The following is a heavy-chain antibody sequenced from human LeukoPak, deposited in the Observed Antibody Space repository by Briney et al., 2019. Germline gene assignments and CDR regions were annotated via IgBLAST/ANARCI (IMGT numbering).Heavy chain of an antibody. V-gene: IGHV4-4*02. CDR2: IYHNGTP. CDR1: GFTFSNAW. J-gene: IGHJ6*02. Sequence: PGGSLRLSCAASGFTFSNAWMSWVRQSPGKGLEWIGEIYHNGTPNYNPSLKSRVTISADTFKNHFSLKMTSVTAADTAVYYCATAPILRGEGGEHYKYGMDVWGQGTTVIVSS. CDR3: ATAPILRGEGGEHYKYGMDV. D-gene: IGHD2-2*02.